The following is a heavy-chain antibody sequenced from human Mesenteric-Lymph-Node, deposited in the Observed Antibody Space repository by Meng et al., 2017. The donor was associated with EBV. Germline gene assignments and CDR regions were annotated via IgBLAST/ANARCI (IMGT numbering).Heavy chain of an antibody. Sequence: QVQLVQSGAEVKKPGSSVKVSCEASAGTFSTYVISWVRQAPGQGLEWMGGITPVFDTPNYAQKFQGRVTITADESTNTAYMELSSLKYEDTAVYYCTRGDGYSHYWGQGTLVTVSS. CDR2: ITPVFDTP. D-gene: IGHD5-24*01. CDR1: AGTFSTYV. CDR3: TRGDGYSHY. J-gene: IGHJ4*02. V-gene: IGHV1-69*01.